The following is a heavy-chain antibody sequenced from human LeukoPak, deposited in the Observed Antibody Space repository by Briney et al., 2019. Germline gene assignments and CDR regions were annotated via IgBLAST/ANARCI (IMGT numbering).Heavy chain of an antibody. Sequence: GGSLRLSCAASGFDFSTQWMSWVRQAPGKGLEWVSYISSSSSTIYYADSVKGRFTISRDNAKNSLYLQMNSLRAEDTAVYYCARDKIGSSWYVFNWFDPWGQGTLVTVSS. CDR1: GFDFSTQW. D-gene: IGHD6-13*01. J-gene: IGHJ5*02. CDR2: ISSSSSTI. V-gene: IGHV3-48*04. CDR3: ARDKIGSSWYVFNWFDP.